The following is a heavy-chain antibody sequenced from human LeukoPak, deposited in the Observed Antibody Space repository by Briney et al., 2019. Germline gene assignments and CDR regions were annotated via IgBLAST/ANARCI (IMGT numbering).Heavy chain of an antibody. Sequence: GGSLRLSCAASGFTFSSYAMHWVRQAPGKGLEYVSAISSNGGSTYYANSVKGRFTISRDNSKSTLYLQMGSLRAEDMAVYYCARGYDSSGPFDYWGQGTLVTVSS. CDR2: ISSNGGST. CDR3: ARGYDSSGPFDY. V-gene: IGHV3-64*01. CDR1: GFTFSSYA. J-gene: IGHJ4*02. D-gene: IGHD3-22*01.